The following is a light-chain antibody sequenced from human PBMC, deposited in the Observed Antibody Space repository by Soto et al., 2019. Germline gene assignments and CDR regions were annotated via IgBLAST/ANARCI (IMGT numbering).Light chain of an antibody. CDR1: QTINTY. J-gene: IGKJ1*01. CDR2: AAS. Sequence: DIQMTQSPSSLSASIGDTVTIACRASQTINTYLNWYQQKPGKAPKLLIYAASILQSGVPSRFSGSGSGTDFTLTINSXQREDFATYYCQQSYRTPRTFGQGTKVDIK. V-gene: IGKV1-39*01. CDR3: QQSYRTPRT.